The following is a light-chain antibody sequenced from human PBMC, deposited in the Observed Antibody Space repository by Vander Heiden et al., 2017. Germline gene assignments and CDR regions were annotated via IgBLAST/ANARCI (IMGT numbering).Light chain of an antibody. CDR1: ETVASN. V-gene: IGKV3-15*01. CDR3: QQYFVWWT. CDR2: CVS. Sequence: EIVMTQSPAILSVSPGERVSVSCRASETVASNLAWYQQKPGQAPRLLISCVSTRATGVPARFSGSGSGTEFTLTISNLEAEDFAVYYCQQYFVWWTFGQGTKVE. J-gene: IGKJ1*01.